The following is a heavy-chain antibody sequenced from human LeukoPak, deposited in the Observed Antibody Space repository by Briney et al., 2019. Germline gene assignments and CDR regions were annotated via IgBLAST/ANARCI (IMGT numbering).Heavy chain of an antibody. V-gene: IGHV3-21*04. CDR3: AKESGIAVAGTQG. CDR1: GFTFSSYS. J-gene: IGHJ4*02. CDR2: ISSSSSYI. Sequence: GGSLRLSCAASGFTFSSYSMNWVRQAPGKGLEWVSSISSSSSYIYYADSVKGRFTISRDNSKNTLYLQMNSLRAEDTAVYYCAKESGIAVAGTQGWGQGTLVTVSS. D-gene: IGHD6-19*01.